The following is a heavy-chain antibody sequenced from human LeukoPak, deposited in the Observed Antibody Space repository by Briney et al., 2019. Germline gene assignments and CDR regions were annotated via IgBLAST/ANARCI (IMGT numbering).Heavy chain of an antibody. J-gene: IGHJ3*02. CDR3: ATSSGPAFDI. CDR1: GYCSTSYW. Sequence: GESLKTSCKGSGYCSTSYWLGWVRQMPGKGLEWMGIIYPGDSDTRYSPSFQGQVTISADKSISTAYLQWSSLKASDTAMYYCATSSGPAFDIWGQGTMVTVSS. V-gene: IGHV5-51*01. D-gene: IGHD6-19*01. CDR2: IYPGDSDT.